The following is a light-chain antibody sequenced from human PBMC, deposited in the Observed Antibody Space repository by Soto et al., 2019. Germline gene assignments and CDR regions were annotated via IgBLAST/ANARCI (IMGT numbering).Light chain of an antibody. CDR2: DAS. CDR3: QHYHSLPYT. CDR1: QDMSNY. J-gene: IGKJ2*01. Sequence: DIQMTQSPSSLSASVGDRVTITCQASQDMSNYLNWYQQKPGKAPNLLISDASNLEPGVPSRFSGGGSGTSFTVTINSLQPEDIATYYCQHYHSLPYTFGQGTRLEIK. V-gene: IGKV1-33*01.